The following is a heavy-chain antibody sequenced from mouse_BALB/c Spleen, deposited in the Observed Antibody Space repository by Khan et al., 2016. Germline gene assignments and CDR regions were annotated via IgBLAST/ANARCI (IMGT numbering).Heavy chain of an antibody. D-gene: IGHD2-3*01. Sequence: EVQLLETGGGLVQPGGSRGLSCEGSGFTFSGFWMSWVRQTPGKTLEWIGDINSDGSAINYAPSIKDRFTIFRDNDKSTRYLQMSNVRSEDTATYFCMRYDGYYWYFDVWGAGTTVTVSS. J-gene: IGHJ1*01. V-gene: IGHV11-2*02. CDR1: GFTFSGFW. CDR2: INSDGSAI. CDR3: MRYDGYYWYFDV.